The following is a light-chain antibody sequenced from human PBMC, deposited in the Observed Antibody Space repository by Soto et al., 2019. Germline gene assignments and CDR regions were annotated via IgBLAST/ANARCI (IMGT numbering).Light chain of an antibody. J-gene: IGLJ1*01. CDR3: TSFTSGSIHNG. Sequence: QSALTQPASVSGSPGQSITISCTGTSSDVGGYNYVSWYQQLPGKAPSLVIYDVTHRPSGVSDRLSGSRSGNTASLTISGLQAEDEADDYCTSFTSGSIHNGLGTGTKLTGL. CDR1: SSDVGGYNY. CDR2: DVT. V-gene: IGLV2-14*01.